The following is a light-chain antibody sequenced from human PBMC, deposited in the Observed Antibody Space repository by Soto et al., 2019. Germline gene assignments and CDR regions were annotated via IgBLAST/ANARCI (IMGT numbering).Light chain of an antibody. V-gene: IGKV3-20*01. CDR2: DAS. CDR1: QSVSSN. J-gene: IGKJ5*01. Sequence: VLTQSPGTLSLSPGERATLSCRASQSVSSNLAWYQQKPGLAPTLLISDASSRASGVPERFTGGGSGTDFTLTIRRLEPEDFALYYCQQYAVSPITFGQGTRLEIK. CDR3: QQYAVSPIT.